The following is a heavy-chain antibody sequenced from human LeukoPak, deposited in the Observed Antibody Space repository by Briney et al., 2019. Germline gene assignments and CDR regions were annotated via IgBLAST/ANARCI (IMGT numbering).Heavy chain of an antibody. D-gene: IGHD6-19*01. CDR2: IYSGGST. V-gene: IGHV3-53*01. J-gene: IGHJ4*02. CDR1: GFTVSSNY. CDR3: AKDRSSGWYYFDY. Sequence: GGSLRLSCAASGFTVSSNYMSWVRQAPGKGLEWVSVIYSGGSTYYADSVKGRFTISRDNSKNTLYLQMNSLRVEDTAVYYCAKDRSSGWYYFDYWGQGTLVAVSS.